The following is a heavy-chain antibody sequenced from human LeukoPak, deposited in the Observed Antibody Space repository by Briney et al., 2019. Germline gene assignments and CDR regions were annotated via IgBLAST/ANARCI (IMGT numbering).Heavy chain of an antibody. D-gene: IGHD1-26*01. Sequence: GGSLRLSCAASGFTFSTYGMNWVRQVPGKGLEWISYISSDSFDIYDADSVKGRFTVARDNAKKTLYLQMNSLRAEDTAVYYCAKEGPHRGSDYLDFDYWGLGTLVSVSS. V-gene: IGHV3-21*04. CDR1: GFTFSTYG. J-gene: IGHJ4*02. CDR2: ISSDSFDI. CDR3: AKEGPHRGSDYLDFDY.